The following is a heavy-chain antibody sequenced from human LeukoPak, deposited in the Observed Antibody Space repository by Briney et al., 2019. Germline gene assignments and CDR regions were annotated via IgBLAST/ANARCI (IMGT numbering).Heavy chain of an antibody. CDR2: INTNTGNP. CDR1: GNTFTSYA. Sequence: ASVKVSCKASGNTFTSYAMNWVRQAPGQGLEWMGWINTNTGNPTYAQGFTGRFVFSLDTSVSTAYLQINTLKAEDTAVYYCARPELRWSAYYYMDVWGKGTTVTVSS. J-gene: IGHJ6*03. CDR3: ARPELRWSAYYYMDV. D-gene: IGHD4-23*01. V-gene: IGHV7-4-1*02.